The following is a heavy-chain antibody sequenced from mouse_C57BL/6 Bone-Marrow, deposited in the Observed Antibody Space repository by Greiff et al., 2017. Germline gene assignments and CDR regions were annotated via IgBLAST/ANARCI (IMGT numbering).Heavy chain of an antibody. J-gene: IGHJ4*01. CDR2: IDPNSGGT. CDR1: GYTFTSYW. CDR3: ASKPLIYYYGSSYDYAMDY. V-gene: IGHV1-72*01. Sequence: QVQLQQSGAELVKPGASVKLSCKASGYTFTSYWMHWVKQRPGRGLEWIGRIDPNSGGTKYNEKFKSKATLTVDKPSSTAYMQLSSLTSEDSAVYYCASKPLIYYYGSSYDYAMDYWGQGTSVTVSS. D-gene: IGHD1-1*01.